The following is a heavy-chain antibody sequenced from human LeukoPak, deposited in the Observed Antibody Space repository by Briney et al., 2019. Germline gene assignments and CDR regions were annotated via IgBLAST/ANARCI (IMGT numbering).Heavy chain of an antibody. CDR1: GVSISSGGYY. CDR3: ARDGYSSSSYFDY. V-gene: IGHV4-31*03. CDR2: MYFSGIT. Sequence: PSQTLSLTCTVSGVSISSGGYYWSWIRQHLGKGLEWIGYMYFSGITSYNPSLKSRVTISVDTSKNQFSLKLSSVTAADTAVYYCARDGYSSSSYFDYWGQGTLVTVSS. D-gene: IGHD6-6*01. J-gene: IGHJ4*02.